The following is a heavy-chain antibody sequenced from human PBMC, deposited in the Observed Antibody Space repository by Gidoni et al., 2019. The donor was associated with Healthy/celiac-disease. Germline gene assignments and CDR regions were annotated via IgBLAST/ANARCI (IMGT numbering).Heavy chain of an antibody. D-gene: IGHD3-10*01. J-gene: IGHJ4*02. CDR1: GFTFSSYS. CDR3: ARDGPNYYGSGGGLDY. V-gene: IGHV3-21*01. Sequence: EVQLVESGGGLVKPGGSLRLSCAASGFTFSSYSMNWVRQAPGKGLEWVSSISSSSSYIYYADSVKGRFTISRDNAKNSLYLQMNSLRAEDTAVYYCARDGPNYYGSGGGLDYWGQGTLVTVSS. CDR2: ISSSSSYI.